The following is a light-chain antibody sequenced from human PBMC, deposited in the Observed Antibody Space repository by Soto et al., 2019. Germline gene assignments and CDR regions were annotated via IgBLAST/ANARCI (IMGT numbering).Light chain of an antibody. CDR1: QNISSY. CDR2: DAS. J-gene: IGKJ2*01. V-gene: IGKV3-11*01. CDR3: QQRGNWPLT. Sequence: EIVLTQSPATLSLSPGERATLSCRASQNISSYLAWYQQNPGQAPRLLIYDASNRATGIPARFSGSGSGTDFTLTISSLEPEDFAVYYCQQRGNWPLTFGQGTKLEIK.